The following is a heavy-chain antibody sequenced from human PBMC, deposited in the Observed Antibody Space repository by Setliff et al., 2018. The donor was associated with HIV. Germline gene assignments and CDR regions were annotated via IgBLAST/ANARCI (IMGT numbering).Heavy chain of an antibody. D-gene: IGHD2-2*01. CDR2: IYHSGST. CDR1: GGSINTRNNY. V-gene: IGHV4-39*07. J-gene: IGHJ4*02. Sequence: SETLSLTCTVSGGSINTRNNYWGWIRQPPGLGLEWIGEIYHSGSTNYNASLKSRVTISVDKSKNQFSLKLSSVTAADTALYFCARVPVLPAPRFDYWGQGTLVTVSS. CDR3: ARVPVLPAPRFDY.